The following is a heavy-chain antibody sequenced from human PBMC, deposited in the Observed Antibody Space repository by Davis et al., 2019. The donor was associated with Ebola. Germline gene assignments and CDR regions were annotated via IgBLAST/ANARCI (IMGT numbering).Heavy chain of an antibody. V-gene: IGHV4-59*08. CDR1: GGSISSYY. J-gene: IGHJ6*03. Sequence: PSETLSLTCTVSGGSISSYYWSWIRQPPGKGLEWIGYIYYSGSTNYNPSLKSRVTISVDTSKNQFSLKLSSVTAADTAVYYCARHVQAFWSGYAGGYMDVWGKGTTVTVSS. D-gene: IGHD3-3*01. CDR2: IYYSGST. CDR3: ARHVQAFWSGYAGGYMDV.